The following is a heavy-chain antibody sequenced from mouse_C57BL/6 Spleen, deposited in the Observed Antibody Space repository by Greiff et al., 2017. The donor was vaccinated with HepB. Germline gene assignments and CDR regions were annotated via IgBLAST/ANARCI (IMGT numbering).Heavy chain of an antibody. V-gene: IGHV1-64*01. CDR1: GYTFTSYW. CDR3: SRKEIYYSNPYYFDY. J-gene: IGHJ2*01. CDR2: IHPNSGST. D-gene: IGHD2-5*01. Sequence: QVQLQQPGAELVKPGASVKLSCKASGYTFTSYWMHWVKQRPGQGLEWIGMIHPNSGSTNYNEKFKSKATLTVDKSSSTAYMQLSSLTSEDSAVYYWSRKEIYYSNPYYFDYWGQGTTLTVSS.